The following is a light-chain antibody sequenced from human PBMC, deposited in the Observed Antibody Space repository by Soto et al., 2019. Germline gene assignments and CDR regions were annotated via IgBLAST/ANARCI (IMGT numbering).Light chain of an antibody. Sequence: EIVMTQSPATLSVSPGERGTLSCRASQSVXXNLAWYQQKPGQAPRRLIYDASTRATGIPARFSGSGSGTEFTLTISSLQSEDFAVYYCQQYHNWLTFGGGTKVEIK. CDR1: QSVXXN. V-gene: IGKV3-15*01. J-gene: IGKJ4*01. CDR3: QQYHNWLT. CDR2: DAS.